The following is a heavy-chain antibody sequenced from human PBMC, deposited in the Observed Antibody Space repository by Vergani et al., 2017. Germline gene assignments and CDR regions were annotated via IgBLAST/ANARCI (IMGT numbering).Heavy chain of an antibody. V-gene: IGHV3-11*04. D-gene: IGHD2-2*01. CDR2: ISPGASTV. Sequence: LEESGGGSVKPGGSLRLSCAASGFKFSDHYMSWIRQAPGKGLEWVSHISPGASTVSYTDSVTGRFTVSRDNDNNSLTLDMTTLRVEDTAVYYCAKNRSISTAGDYYAMDVWGQGTTVTVPS. CDR3: AKNRSISTAGDYYAMDV. J-gene: IGHJ6*02. CDR1: GFKFSDHY.